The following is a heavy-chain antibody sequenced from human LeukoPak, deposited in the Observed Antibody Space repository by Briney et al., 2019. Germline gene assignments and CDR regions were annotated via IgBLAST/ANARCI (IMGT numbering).Heavy chain of an antibody. CDR3: ARDLSGSYLVY. Sequence: ASVKVSCKASGYMFISYYIHWVRQAPGQGLEWMGIINPSGGSTTYAQNFQGRVTMTRDMSTSTVYMELSSLRSEDTAVYYCARDLSGSYLVYWGQGTLVTVSS. D-gene: IGHD1-26*01. J-gene: IGHJ4*02. V-gene: IGHV1-46*01. CDR2: INPSGGST. CDR1: GYMFISYY.